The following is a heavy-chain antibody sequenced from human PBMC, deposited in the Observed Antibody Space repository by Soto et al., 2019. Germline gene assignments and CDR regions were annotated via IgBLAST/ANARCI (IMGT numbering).Heavy chain of an antibody. Sequence: GGSLRLSCAASGFTFSSYSMNWVRQAPGKGLEWVSYISSGSSTIYYADSVKGRFTISRDNAKNSLYLQMNSLSDEDTAVYYCARSPTATIPPGYWGQGTLVTVSS. CDR1: GFTFSSYS. J-gene: IGHJ4*02. V-gene: IGHV3-48*02. CDR3: ARSPTATIPPGY. D-gene: IGHD5-12*01. CDR2: ISSGSSTI.